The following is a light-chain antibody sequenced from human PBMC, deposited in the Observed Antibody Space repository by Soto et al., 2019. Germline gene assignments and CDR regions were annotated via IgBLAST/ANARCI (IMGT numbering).Light chain of an antibody. J-gene: IGLJ1*01. CDR1: SSDVGGYNC. CDR3: NSYTSSSTLV. Sequence: QSVLTQPASVSGSPGQSITISCTGTSSDVGGYNCVSWYQQHPGKAPKLMIYEVSNRPSGVSNRFSGSKSGNTASLTISGLQAEDEADYYCNSYTSSSTLVFATGTKVTVL. V-gene: IGLV2-14*01. CDR2: EVS.